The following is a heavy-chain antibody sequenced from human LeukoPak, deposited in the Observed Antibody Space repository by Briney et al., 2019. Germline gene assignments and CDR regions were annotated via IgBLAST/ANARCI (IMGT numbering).Heavy chain of an antibody. J-gene: IGHJ4*02. V-gene: IGHV3-23*01. Sequence: GGSLRLSCVGSGFSFRSYVMSWVRQAPEKGLEWVSALSGSGESTHYADSVKGRFTISRDNSKNTMYLQMNGLRVEDTAVYYCVKVTYDYVWGSYESWGQGTLVTVSS. CDR1: GFSFRSYV. CDR2: LSGSGEST. D-gene: IGHD3-16*01. CDR3: VKVTYDYVWGSYES.